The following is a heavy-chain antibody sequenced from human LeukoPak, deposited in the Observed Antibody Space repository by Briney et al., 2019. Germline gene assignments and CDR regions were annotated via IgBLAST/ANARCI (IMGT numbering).Heavy chain of an antibody. CDR1: GFTFSSYG. Sequence: GRSLRLSCAASGFTFSSYGMHWVRQAPGKGLEWVAVISYDGNNKYYADSVKGRFTISRDNSKNTLYLQMNSLRTEDTAVYYCAKTDGSGSYDYWGQGTLVTVSS. V-gene: IGHV3-30*18. CDR3: AKTDGSGSYDY. CDR2: ISYDGNNK. J-gene: IGHJ4*02. D-gene: IGHD3-10*01.